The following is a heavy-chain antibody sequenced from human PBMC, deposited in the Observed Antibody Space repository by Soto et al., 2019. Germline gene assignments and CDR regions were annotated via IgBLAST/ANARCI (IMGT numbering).Heavy chain of an antibody. CDR1: GFTFSTYW. CDR3: ARDDSDYVWGSFRYFDS. D-gene: IGHD3-16*01. J-gene: IGHJ4*02. Sequence: GGSLRLSCAASGFTFSTYWMQWVRQAPGKGLVWVSRINSDGSSTTYADSVKGRFTVSRDNAKNTLYLQMNSLKTEDTAVYFCARDDSDYVWGSFRYFDSWGQGTQVTVSS. V-gene: IGHV3-74*01. CDR2: INSDGSST.